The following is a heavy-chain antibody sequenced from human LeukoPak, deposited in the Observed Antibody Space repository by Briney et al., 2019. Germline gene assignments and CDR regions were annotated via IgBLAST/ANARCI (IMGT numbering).Heavy chain of an antibody. CDR3: VGDNWYSSSWVFDS. V-gene: IGHV3-21*01. CDR1: GFILSSYS. CDR2: IRSSTSYK. D-gene: IGHD6-13*01. Sequence: PGGSLRLSCAASGFILSSYSMNWVRQAPGKGLEWVSSIRSSTSYKYYADSVKGRFTISRDNAKKSLYLQMNSLRAEDTAIYYCVGDNWYSSSWVFDSWGQGTLVTVSS. J-gene: IGHJ4*02.